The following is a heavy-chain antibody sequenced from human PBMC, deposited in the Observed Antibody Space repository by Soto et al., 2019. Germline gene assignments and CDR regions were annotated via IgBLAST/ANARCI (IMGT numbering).Heavy chain of an antibody. CDR1: GGSISSGDYY. J-gene: IGHJ5*02. V-gene: IGHV4-30-4*01. D-gene: IGHD6-6*01. Sequence: SETLSLTCTVSGGSISSGDYYWSWIRQPPGKGLEWIGYIYYSGSTYYNPSLKSRVTISVDTSKNQFSLKLSSVTAADTAVYYCARERPDGARLDPWGQGSLVTV. CDR3: ARERPDGARLDP. CDR2: IYYSGST.